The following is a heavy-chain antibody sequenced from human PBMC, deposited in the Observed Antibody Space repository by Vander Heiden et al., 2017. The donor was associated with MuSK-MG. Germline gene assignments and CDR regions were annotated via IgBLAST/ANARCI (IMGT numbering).Heavy chain of an antibody. D-gene: IGHD6-19*01. CDR3: AKDAAASGWYEEYYGMDV. Sequence: QVQLVESGGGVVQAGRSLRLCWAAAGFPFSRYGMQRVRQAPGKGLEWVAVISYDGSNKYYADSVKGRVTISRDNSKNTLYRQMNSLRAEETAVYYCAKDAAASGWYEEYYGMDVWGQGTTVTVSS. V-gene: IGHV3-30*18. CDR1: GFPFSRYG. CDR2: ISYDGSNK. J-gene: IGHJ6*02.